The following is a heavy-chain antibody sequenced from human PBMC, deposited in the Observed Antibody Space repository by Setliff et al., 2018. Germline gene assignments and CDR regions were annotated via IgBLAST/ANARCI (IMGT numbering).Heavy chain of an antibody. Sequence: SETLSLTCTVSGGSINSGVYYWGWIRRPPGKGLEWIGRIYHGGDTYYNASLKSRLTISVDTSKNQFSLKLRSVTAADTAVYYCARTGTYRYFDYWGQGALVTVSS. V-gene: IGHV4-39*01. D-gene: IGHD1-1*01. CDR2: IYHGGDT. CDR1: GGSINSGVYY. J-gene: IGHJ4*02. CDR3: ARTGTYRYFDY.